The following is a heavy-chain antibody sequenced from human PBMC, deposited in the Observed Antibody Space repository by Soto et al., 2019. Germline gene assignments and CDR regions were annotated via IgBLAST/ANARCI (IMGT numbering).Heavy chain of an antibody. CDR2: MNPNSGNT. CDR3: VRDRFGYGDSGD. V-gene: IGHV1-8*01. Sequence: ASVKVSCKASGYTFTSYDINWVRQATGQGLEWMGWMNPNSGNTGYAQKFQGRVTMTRNTSMSTVYMELSSLRSEDTAVYYCVRDRFGYGDSGDWGQGALVTVSS. CDR1: GYTFTSYD. J-gene: IGHJ4*02. D-gene: IGHD4-17*01.